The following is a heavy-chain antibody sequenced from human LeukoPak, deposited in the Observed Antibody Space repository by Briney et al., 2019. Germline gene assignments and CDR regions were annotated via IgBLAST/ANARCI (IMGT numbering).Heavy chain of an antibody. CDR3: ARGVDSSGSNY. CDR1: GYTFTGYY. Sequence: ASVKVSCKASGYTFTGYYMHWVRQAPGQGLEWMGWISAYNGNTNYAQKLQGRVTMTTDTSTSTAYMELRSLRSDDTAVYYCARGVDSSGSNYWGQGTLVTVSS. D-gene: IGHD6-19*01. J-gene: IGHJ4*02. CDR2: ISAYNGNT. V-gene: IGHV1-18*04.